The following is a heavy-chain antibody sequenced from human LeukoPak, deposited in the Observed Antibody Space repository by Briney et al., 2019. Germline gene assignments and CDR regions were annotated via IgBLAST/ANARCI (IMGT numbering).Heavy chain of an antibody. CDR2: IIPILGIA. V-gene: IGHV1-69*04. Sequence: GASVKVSCKASGGTFSSYAISWVRQAPGQGLEWMGRIIPILGIANYAQKFQGRVTITADKSTSTAYMELSSLRSEDTAVYYCARDHYDILTGYRNNWFDPWGQGTLVTVSS. D-gene: IGHD3-9*01. J-gene: IGHJ5*02. CDR1: GGTFSSYA. CDR3: ARDHYDILTGYRNNWFDP.